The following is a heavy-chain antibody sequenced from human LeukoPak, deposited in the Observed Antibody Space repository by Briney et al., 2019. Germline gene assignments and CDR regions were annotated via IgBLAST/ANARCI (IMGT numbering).Heavy chain of an antibody. Sequence: SETLSLTCAVSGDSISYHNYYWDWIPQPPGKGLEWIGTVCYTGNTYYNPSLKSRVAISVDTSKNQFSLQLTSMTAADTAVYYCARLRAMAGHRGGFDFWGRGTMVTVSS. J-gene: IGHJ3*01. V-gene: IGHV4-39*01. CDR3: ARLRAMAGHRGGFDF. CDR1: GDSISYHNYY. D-gene: IGHD6-19*01. CDR2: VCYTGNT.